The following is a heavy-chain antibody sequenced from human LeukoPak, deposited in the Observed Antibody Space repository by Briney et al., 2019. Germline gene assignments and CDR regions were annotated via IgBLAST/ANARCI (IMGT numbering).Heavy chain of an antibody. Sequence: GGSLRLSCAASGFTFSSFWMHWIRQPPGKGLVWVSRITSDGSSTRSADSVKGRFTTSRDNAKNTLYLQLNSLRVEDTATYFCARELGDGTPFDYWGQGTLVTVSS. D-gene: IGHD1-7*01. CDR2: ITSDGSST. V-gene: IGHV3-74*01. J-gene: IGHJ4*02. CDR1: GFTFSSFW. CDR3: ARELGDGTPFDY.